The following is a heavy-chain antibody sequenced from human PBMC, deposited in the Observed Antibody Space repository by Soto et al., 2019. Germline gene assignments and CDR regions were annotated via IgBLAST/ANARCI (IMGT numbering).Heavy chain of an antibody. V-gene: IGHV3-23*01. CDR1: GFTFSSYA. D-gene: IGHD6-13*01. J-gene: IGHJ1*01. Sequence: EVQLLESGGGLVQPGGSLRLSCAASGFTFSSYAMSWVRQAPGKGLEWVSAISGSGSSTYYADSVKGRFTIPRDNSKNTLYLQMNSLRAEDTAVYYCAKDPYSSSWGYFQHWGQGTLVTVSS. CDR2: ISGSGSST. CDR3: AKDPYSSSWGYFQH.